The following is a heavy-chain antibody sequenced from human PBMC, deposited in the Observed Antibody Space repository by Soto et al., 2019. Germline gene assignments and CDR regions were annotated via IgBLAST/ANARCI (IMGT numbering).Heavy chain of an antibody. J-gene: IGHJ5*02. CDR2: VNPGSGDT. V-gene: IGHV1-8*01. CDR3: ARMDSFVSLNWFAP. CDR1: GYTFTNND. D-gene: IGHD5-18*01. Sequence: QVQLVQSGAEVKKPGASVKVSCKASGYTFTNNDVSWVRQATGQGLEWMGWVNPGSGDTGYAQKFQGRLTMTRDISRATAYMELNSLTSEDTAIYYCARMDSFVSLNWFAPWGQGALVTVS.